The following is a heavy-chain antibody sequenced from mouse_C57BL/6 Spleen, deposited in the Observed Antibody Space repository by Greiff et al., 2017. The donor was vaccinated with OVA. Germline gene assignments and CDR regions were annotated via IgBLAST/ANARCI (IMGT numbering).Heavy chain of an antibody. Sequence: VKLMESGAELVKPGASVKISCKASGYAFSSYWMNWVKQRPGKGLEWIGQIYPGDGDTNYNGKFKGKATLTADKSSSTAYMQLSSLTSEDSAVYFCARSYYGSSYYFDYWGQGTTLTVSS. CDR1: GYAFSSYW. CDR3: ARSYYGSSYYFDY. J-gene: IGHJ2*01. D-gene: IGHD1-1*01. V-gene: IGHV1-80*01. CDR2: IYPGDGDT.